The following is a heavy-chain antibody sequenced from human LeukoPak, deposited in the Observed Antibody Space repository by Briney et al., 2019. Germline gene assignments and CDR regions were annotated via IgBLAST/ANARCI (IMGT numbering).Heavy chain of an antibody. V-gene: IGHV4-39*01. CDR2: IYFSGTT. D-gene: IGHD3-10*01. Sequence: PSETLSLTCTVSGRSITSTSYYWGWIRQPPGKGLEWLGSIYFSGTTYSDLSLKSRVTISVDTSKNQFSLTLSSVTAADTSVYYCARHPRFRGVRGVIIPGYFDYWGPGTLVAVSS. J-gene: IGHJ4*02. CDR1: GRSITSTSYY. CDR3: ARHPRFRGVRGVIIPGYFDY.